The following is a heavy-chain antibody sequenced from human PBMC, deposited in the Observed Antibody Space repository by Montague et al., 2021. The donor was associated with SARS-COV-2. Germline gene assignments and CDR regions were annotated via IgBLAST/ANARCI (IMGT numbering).Heavy chain of an antibody. J-gene: IGHJ6*02. V-gene: IGHV4-61*02. D-gene: IGHD4-17*01. Sequence: TLSLTCTVSGGSIRSGSYYWSWIRQPAGKGLEWIGRTYSSGSTNYXPSLKSRVTMSVDTSKNQFSLKVSSVTAADTAVYYCARDYGDYSYYYGLDVWGQGTPVTVSS. CDR3: ARDYGDYSYYYGLDV. CDR1: GGSIRSGSYY. CDR2: TYSSGST.